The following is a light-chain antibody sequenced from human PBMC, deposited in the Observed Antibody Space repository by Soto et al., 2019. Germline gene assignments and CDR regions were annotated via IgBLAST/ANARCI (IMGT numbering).Light chain of an antibody. Sequence: EIVMTQSPATLSLSPGERATLSCRASQSVGKYLVWYQQKPGQAPRLLIYDASNRAPGIPARFSGSGSGTDFTLTISSLEPEDFAVYYCQQYGSSPPLTFGGGTKVEIK. J-gene: IGKJ4*01. CDR1: QSVGKY. CDR2: DAS. V-gene: IGKV3-11*01. CDR3: QQYGSSPPLT.